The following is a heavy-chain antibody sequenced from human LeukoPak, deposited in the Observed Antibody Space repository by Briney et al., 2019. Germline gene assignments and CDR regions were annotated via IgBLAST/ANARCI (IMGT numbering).Heavy chain of an antibody. CDR2: IYYTGST. D-gene: IGHD3-3*01. Sequence: SETLSLTCAVYGGSFSGYYWSWIRQPPGKGLEWIGYIYYTGSTNYNPSLKSRVTISVDTSKNQFSLKLTSVTAADTAVYYCARGGLETIFGAGYMDVWGKGTTVTVSS. J-gene: IGHJ6*03. CDR1: GGSFSGYY. CDR3: ARGGLETIFGAGYMDV. V-gene: IGHV4-59*01.